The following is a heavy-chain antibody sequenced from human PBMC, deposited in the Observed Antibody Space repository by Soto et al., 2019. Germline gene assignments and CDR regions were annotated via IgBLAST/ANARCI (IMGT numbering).Heavy chain of an antibody. CDR2: IYHSGST. D-gene: IGHD6-19*01. CDR1: GGSISSGGYS. Sequence: QLQLQESGSGLVKPSQTLSLTCAVSGGSISSGGYSWSWIRQPPGKGLEWIGYIYHSGSTYYNPYLKSRVTISVARSKNQFSLKLSSVTAAATDVYYCARAGGLGAVAADYWGQGTLVTVSS. CDR3: ARAGGLGAVAADY. J-gene: IGHJ4*02. V-gene: IGHV4-30-2*01.